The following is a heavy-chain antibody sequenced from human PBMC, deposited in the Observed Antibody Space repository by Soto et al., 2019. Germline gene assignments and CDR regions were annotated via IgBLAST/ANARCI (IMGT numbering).Heavy chain of an antibody. J-gene: IGHJ4*02. V-gene: IGHV4-30-2*01. CDR2: IYHSGST. D-gene: IGHD2-15*01. Sequence: QLQLQESGSGLVKPSQTLSLTCAVSGGSISSGGYSWSWLRQPPGKGLEWIGYIYHSGSTYYNPPRKTRVTITVDRSKNQFSLKLSSVAAADTAVYYCARGNVVAIDYWGQGTLVTVSS. CDR1: GGSISSGGYS. CDR3: ARGNVVAIDY.